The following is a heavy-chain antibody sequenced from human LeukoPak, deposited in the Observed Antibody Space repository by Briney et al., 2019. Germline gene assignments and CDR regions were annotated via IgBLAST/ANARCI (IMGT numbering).Heavy chain of an antibody. V-gene: IGHV3-23*01. CDR3: AKVWGNVAAGPTDP. CDR1: GFTLSSYA. J-gene: IGHJ5*02. D-gene: IGHD6-13*01. Sequence: GGSLRLSCAASGFTLSSYAMSWVRQAPGKGLEWVSAIGSSGGSTYYADSVKGRFTISRDNSKNTLYLQMNSLRAEGTAVYYCAKVWGNVAAGPTDPWGQGTLVTVSS. CDR2: IGSSGGST.